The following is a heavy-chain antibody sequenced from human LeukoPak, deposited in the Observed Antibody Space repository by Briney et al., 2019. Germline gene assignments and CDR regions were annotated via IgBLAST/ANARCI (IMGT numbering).Heavy chain of an antibody. D-gene: IGHD6-6*01. CDR3: ARFVGRDTSSSGFDY. CDR1: GFSFSTYE. Sequence: GGSLRLSCAASGFSFSTYEFHWVRQAPGKGLEWVSYISSRGSSIYYADSVKGRFTISRDNAKNSLYLQMSSLRAEDTAVYFCARFVGRDTSSSGFDYWGQGTLVTVSS. J-gene: IGHJ4*02. V-gene: IGHV3-48*03. CDR2: ISSRGSSI.